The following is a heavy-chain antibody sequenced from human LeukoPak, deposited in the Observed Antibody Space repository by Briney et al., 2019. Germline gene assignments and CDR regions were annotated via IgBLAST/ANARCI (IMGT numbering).Heavy chain of an antibody. Sequence: PSETLSLTCIVSGDSISRSTDYWAWIRQPPGKGLEWIGSVYYGRSPYFNPSLESRATISVDTSKNHFSLKMSSVTAADTAVYYCARSSGTGTFSYWGQGTLVTVSS. CDR3: ARSSGTGTFSY. CDR2: VYYGRSP. D-gene: IGHD6-25*01. CDR1: GDSISRSTDY. V-gene: IGHV4-39*02. J-gene: IGHJ4*02.